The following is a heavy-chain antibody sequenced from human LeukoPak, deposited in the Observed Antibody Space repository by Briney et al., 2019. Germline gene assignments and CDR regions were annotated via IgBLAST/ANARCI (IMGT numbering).Heavy chain of an antibody. CDR3: ARRLTQYDCFDP. CDR2: TYYRSKWYN. CDR1: GDSVSTNSAT. V-gene: IGHV6-1*01. J-gene: IGHJ5*02. D-gene: IGHD2-2*01. Sequence: SQTLSLTCAISGDSVSTNSATWNWIRQSPSKGLEWLGRTYYRSKWYNDYAVSVRGRITVNPDTSKNQFSLHLNSVTPEDTAVYYCARRLTQYDCFDPWGQGILVTVSS.